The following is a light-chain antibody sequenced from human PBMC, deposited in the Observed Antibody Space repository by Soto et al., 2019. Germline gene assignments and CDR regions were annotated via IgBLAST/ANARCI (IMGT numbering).Light chain of an antibody. CDR2: GAS. V-gene: IGKV3-20*01. Sequence: ETVLTQSPATLSLSPGERATLSCRASQSVRSAYLAWYQHKPGQAPRLLIYGASSRATGIPDRFSGYGSGTDFTLTISRLEPEDFAVYYCQHYSGSPPLVTFGQGTRLEIK. CDR3: QHYSGSPPLVT. J-gene: IGKJ5*01. CDR1: QSVRSAY.